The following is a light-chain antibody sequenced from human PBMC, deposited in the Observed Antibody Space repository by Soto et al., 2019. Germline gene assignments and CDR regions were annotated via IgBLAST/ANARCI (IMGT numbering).Light chain of an antibody. J-gene: IGKJ1*01. Sequence: DIVITQSPLSLSFTPGDPASISCRSSHSLLHSNGYNYLDWYLQKPGQSPQVLIYVGSNRASGVPDRFSGSGSGTDFTLKISRVEAEDVGVYYCMQALQTPTFGQGTKVDIK. CDR3: MQALQTPT. CDR1: HSLLHSNGYNY. V-gene: IGKV2-28*01. CDR2: VGS.